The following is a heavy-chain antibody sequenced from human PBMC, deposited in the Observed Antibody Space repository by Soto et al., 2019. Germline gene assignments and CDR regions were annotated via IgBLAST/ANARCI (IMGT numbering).Heavy chain of an antibody. CDR2: ISYSGST. V-gene: IGHV4-39*01. Sequence: PSETLSLTCTVSGGSISSSSYYWGWIRQPPGKGLEWIGSISYSGSTYYSPSLKSRVTISVDTSKNQFSLKLSSVTAADTAVYYCARLARGEGYDFGYSSGWYEVYFDYWGQGTLVTVSS. D-gene: IGHD6-19*01. CDR3: ARLARGEGYDFGYSSGWYEVYFDY. J-gene: IGHJ4*02. CDR1: GGSISSSSYY.